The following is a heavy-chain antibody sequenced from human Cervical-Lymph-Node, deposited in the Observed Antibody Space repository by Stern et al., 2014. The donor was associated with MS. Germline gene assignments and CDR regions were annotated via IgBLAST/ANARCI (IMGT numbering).Heavy chain of an antibody. J-gene: IGHJ2*01. D-gene: IGHD2-15*01. Sequence: QLQLQESGPGLVKPSETLSLTCTVSGGSMKSYHWGWIRQSPGKGLDWIGTIYYSGSTYYNPSLKSRVTISVDSSNNQFSLRLTSVTAADTAVYYCARQGYCSGGSCYYWYFDLWGRGTLVTVSS. V-gene: IGHV4-39*01. CDR3: ARQGYCSGGSCYYWYFDL. CDR2: IYYSGST. CDR1: GGSMKSYH.